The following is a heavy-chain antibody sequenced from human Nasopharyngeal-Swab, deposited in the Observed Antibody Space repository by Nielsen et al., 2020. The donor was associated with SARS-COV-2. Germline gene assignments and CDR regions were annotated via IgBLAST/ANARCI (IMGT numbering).Heavy chain of an antibody. CDR1: GFTLSSYG. V-gene: IGHV3-33*08. CDR3: AREMGGFDM. D-gene: IGHD3-16*01. J-gene: IGHJ3*02. CDR2: IWHDGNNK. Sequence: GESLKISCSASGFTLSSYGMHWVRQAPGKGLEWVAVIWHDGNNKYYADSVKGRFTLSTDTSENTVYLQMNSLRAEDTALYYCAREMGGFDMWGQGTMVTVSS.